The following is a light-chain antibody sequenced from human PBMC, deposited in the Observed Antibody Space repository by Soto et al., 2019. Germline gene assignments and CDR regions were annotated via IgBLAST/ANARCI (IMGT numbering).Light chain of an antibody. CDR1: QSVSTY. Sequence: EIVLTQSPATLSLSPGERATLSCRASQSVSTYLAWYQQKPGQAPRLLIYDASNRATGIPTRFSGSGSGTDFTLTISNLEPEDCAVYYCQQRSNWPPLTVGGGTKVEIK. CDR2: DAS. J-gene: IGKJ4*01. CDR3: QQRSNWPPLT. V-gene: IGKV3-11*01.